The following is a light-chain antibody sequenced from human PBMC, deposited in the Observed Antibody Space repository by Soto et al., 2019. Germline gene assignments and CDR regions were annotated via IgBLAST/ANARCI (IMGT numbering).Light chain of an antibody. J-gene: IGLJ1*01. Sequence: QSVLTQPASVSGSPGQSITISCTGTSGDVGGYNYVSWYQQHPGKAPKLLIYEVSHRPSGVSNRFSGSKSGNTASLTISGLQAEDEADYYCTSYTSSDTLLYVFGTGTKLTVL. CDR3: TSYTSSDTLLYV. CDR1: SGDVGGYNY. V-gene: IGLV2-14*01. CDR2: EVS.